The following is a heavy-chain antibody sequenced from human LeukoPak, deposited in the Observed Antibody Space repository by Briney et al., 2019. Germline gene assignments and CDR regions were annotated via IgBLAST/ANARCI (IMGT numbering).Heavy chain of an antibody. CDR3: ASRSGYCSGGSCRSYYYYGMDV. CDR2: IIPIFGTA. V-gene: IGHV1-69*13. J-gene: IGHJ6*02. Sequence: GASVKVSCKASGGTFSSYAISWVRQAPGQGLEWMGGIIPIFGTANYAQKFRGRVTITADESTSTAYMELSSLRSEDTAVYYCASRSGYCSGGSCRSYYYYGMDVWGQGTTVTVSS. D-gene: IGHD2-15*01. CDR1: GGTFSSYA.